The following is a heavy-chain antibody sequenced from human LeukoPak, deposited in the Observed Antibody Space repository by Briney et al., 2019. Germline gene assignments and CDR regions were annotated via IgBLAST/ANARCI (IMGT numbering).Heavy chain of an antibody. D-gene: IGHD6-13*01. CDR2: IKQDGSEK. J-gene: IGHJ4*01. Sequence: GGSLRLSCAAAGFTFSSYWVSWVRQAPGKGREWVANIKQDGSEKYYVDSVKGRFTISRDNDKKSLYLQMNSRSAEATAMYYCARVSSSWYAADYWGQGTLLTVSS. CDR1: GFTFSSYW. V-gene: IGHV3-7*01. CDR3: ARVSSSWYAADY.